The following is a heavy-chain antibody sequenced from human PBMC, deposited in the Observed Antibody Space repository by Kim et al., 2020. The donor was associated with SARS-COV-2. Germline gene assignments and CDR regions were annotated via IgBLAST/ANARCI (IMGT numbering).Heavy chain of an antibody. CDR3: ARRFGY. J-gene: IGHJ4*02. V-gene: IGHV3-48*02. Sequence: SSSTIDYSDSVRGRLTISSDTARNSLYLPMNSLRDDDTAIYYCARRFGYWGQGTLVTVSS. CDR2: SSSTI.